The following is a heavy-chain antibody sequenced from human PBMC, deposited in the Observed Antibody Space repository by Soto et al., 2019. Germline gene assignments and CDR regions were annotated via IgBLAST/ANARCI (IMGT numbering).Heavy chain of an antibody. V-gene: IGHV4-34*01. J-gene: IGHJ5*02. Sequence: PSETLSLTCAVYGGSFSGYYCSWIRQPPGKGLEWIGEINHSGSTNYNPSLKSRVTISVDTSKNQFSLKLSSVTAADTAVYYCARELYGSSSSRPGGQETLVTV. D-gene: IGHD6-13*01. CDR2: INHSGST. CDR1: GGSFSGYY. CDR3: ARELYGSSSSRP.